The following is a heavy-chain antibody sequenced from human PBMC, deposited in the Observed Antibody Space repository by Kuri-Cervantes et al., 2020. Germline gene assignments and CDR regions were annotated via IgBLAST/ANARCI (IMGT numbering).Heavy chain of an antibody. D-gene: IGHD6-6*01. CDR3: ARDPFAIAAWGDYYYGMDV. CDR1: GGSISSSSYY. J-gene: IGHJ6*02. Sequence: GSLRLSCTVSGGSISSSSYYWGWIRQPPGKGLEWIGSIYYSGSTYYNPSLKSRVTISVDTSKNQFSLKLSSVTAADTAVYYCARDPFAIAAWGDYYYGMDVWGQGTTVTVSS. V-gene: IGHV4-39*02. CDR2: IYYSGST.